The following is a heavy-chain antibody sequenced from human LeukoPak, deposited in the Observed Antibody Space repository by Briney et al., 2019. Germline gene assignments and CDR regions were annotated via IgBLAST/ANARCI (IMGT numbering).Heavy chain of an antibody. Sequence: GGSLRLSCAASGFIFSSYSMSWVRQAPGKGLEWVSVITGSGGSTYYADSVKGRFTISKDNSKNTVYLQMSSLRVDDTAVYYCAKAASSSWPSYYYGMDVWGQGTTVTVSS. J-gene: IGHJ6*02. CDR1: GFIFSSYS. V-gene: IGHV3-23*01. CDR3: AKAASSSWPSYYYGMDV. CDR2: ITGSGGST. D-gene: IGHD6-13*01.